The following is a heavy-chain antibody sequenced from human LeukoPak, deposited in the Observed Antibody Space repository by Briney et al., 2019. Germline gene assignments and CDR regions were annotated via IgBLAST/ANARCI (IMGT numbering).Heavy chain of an antibody. D-gene: IGHD3-22*01. CDR2: INPNSGDT. CDR1: GYTFTGYY. V-gene: IGHV1-2*02. Sequence: ASVKVSSTASGYTFTGYYMYWVRQAPGQGLEWMGWINPNSGDTNYAQRFQGRVTMTRDTSISTAYMELSTLRSDDTAVYYCAIRGTTTIVVARPMRSLGYCGQGTLVTVSS. J-gene: IGHJ4*02. CDR3: AIRGTTTIVVARPMRSLGY.